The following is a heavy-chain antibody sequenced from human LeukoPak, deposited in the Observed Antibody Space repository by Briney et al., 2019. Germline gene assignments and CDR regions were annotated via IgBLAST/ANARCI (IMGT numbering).Heavy chain of an antibody. Sequence: AASVKVSCKASGYTFTSYDFNWVRQATGQRPEWMGWMSPNSGDTGYAQKFQDRVTMTRNTSISTAYMELSSLRSDDTAVYYCARDLGSASSGYYYTIYWFDPWGQGTLVTVSS. D-gene: IGHD3-22*01. CDR1: GYTFTSYD. J-gene: IGHJ5*02. CDR3: ARDLGSASSGYYYTIYWFDP. V-gene: IGHV1-8*01. CDR2: MSPNSGDT.